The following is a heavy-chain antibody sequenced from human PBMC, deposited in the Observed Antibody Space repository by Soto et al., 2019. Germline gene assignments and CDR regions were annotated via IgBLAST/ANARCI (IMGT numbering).Heavy chain of an antibody. Sequence: ASVKVSCKASGYTFTSYGISWVRQAPGQGLEWMGWMNPSTGNAGYSQKVQGRVTMTRDNSISTAYMELSSLRSDDTALYYCARRKERSGPNYFDYWGQGTLVTVS. CDR2: MNPSTGNA. J-gene: IGHJ4*02. CDR1: GYTFTSYG. V-gene: IGHV1-8*02. D-gene: IGHD6-25*01. CDR3: ARRKERSGPNYFDY.